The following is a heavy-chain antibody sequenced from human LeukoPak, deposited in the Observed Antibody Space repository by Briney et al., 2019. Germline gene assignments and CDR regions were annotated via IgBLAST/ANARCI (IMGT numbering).Heavy chain of an antibody. CDR2: ITGSSSYI. J-gene: IGHJ4*02. Sequence: GGSLRLSCAASGFSFSSYSMNWVRQAPGKGLEWVSSITGSSSYIYYADSVKGRFTISRDNAKNSLYLQMNSLRAEDTAVYYCAAGLLTVIDYWGQGTLVTVSS. V-gene: IGHV3-21*01. CDR1: GFSFSSYS. D-gene: IGHD3-9*01. CDR3: AAGLLTVIDY.